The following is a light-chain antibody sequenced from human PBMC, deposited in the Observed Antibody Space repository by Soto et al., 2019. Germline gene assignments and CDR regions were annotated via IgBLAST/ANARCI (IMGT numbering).Light chain of an antibody. CDR3: SSHAGGNTDYV. CDR1: SSDVGGYNY. Sequence: QSALAQPPSASGSPGQSVTISCTGTSSDVGGYNYVSWYQQHPGKAPKLMIYEVTKRPSGVPDRFSGSKSGNTASLTVSGLQAEDEADYYCSSHAGGNTDYVFGTGTKVTVL. J-gene: IGLJ1*01. CDR2: EVT. V-gene: IGLV2-8*01.